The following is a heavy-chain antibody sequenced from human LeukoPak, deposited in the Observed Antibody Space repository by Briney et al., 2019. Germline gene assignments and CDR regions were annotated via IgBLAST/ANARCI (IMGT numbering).Heavy chain of an antibody. Sequence: PSQTLSLTCAVSGGSISSGGYFWSWIRQPPGKGLEWIGYIYHSGSTNYNPSLKSRVTISVDKSKNQFSLKLSSVTAADTAVYYCARGSAAGYRFDYWGQGTLVTVSS. CDR1: GGSISSGGYF. CDR2: IYHSGST. J-gene: IGHJ4*02. V-gene: IGHV4-30-2*01. CDR3: ARGSAAGYRFDY. D-gene: IGHD6-13*01.